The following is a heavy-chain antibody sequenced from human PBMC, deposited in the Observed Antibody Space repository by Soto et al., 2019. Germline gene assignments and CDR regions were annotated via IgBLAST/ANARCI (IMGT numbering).Heavy chain of an antibody. CDR1: GFTFSSYW. V-gene: IGHV3-74*01. Sequence: EVQLVESGGGLVQPGGSLRLSCAASGFTFSSYWMHWVRQAPGKGLVWVSRINSDGSSTSYADSVKGRFTISRVNAKNTLYLQMNSLRVEDTAVYYCARDVEMATIRYYYYGMDVWGQGTTVTVSS. J-gene: IGHJ6*02. CDR3: ARDVEMATIRYYYYGMDV. D-gene: IGHD5-12*01. CDR2: INSDGSST.